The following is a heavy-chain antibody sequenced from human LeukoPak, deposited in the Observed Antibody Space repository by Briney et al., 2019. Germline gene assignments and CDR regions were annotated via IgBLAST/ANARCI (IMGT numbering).Heavy chain of an antibody. Sequence: ASVKVSCKASGGTFSSYAISWVRQAPGQGLEWMGGIIPIFGTANYAQKFQGRVTITADESTSTAYMELSSLRSEDTAVYYCARLRSGGSGSYVYYFDYWGQGTLVTVSS. CDR1: GGTFSSYA. V-gene: IGHV1-69*01. J-gene: IGHJ4*02. CDR2: IIPIFGTA. D-gene: IGHD3-10*01. CDR3: ARLRSGGSGSYVYYFDY.